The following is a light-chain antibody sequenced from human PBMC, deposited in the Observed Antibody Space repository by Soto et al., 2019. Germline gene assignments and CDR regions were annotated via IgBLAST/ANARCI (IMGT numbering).Light chain of an antibody. Sequence: EIVLTQSPATLSLSPGERATLSCRASQSVSSYLAFYQQKPGQAPRLLIYDASNRATGIPARFSGSGSGTDFTLTISRLEPEDFAVYYCQQYGTSEIIFGQGTRLEIK. CDR1: QSVSSY. J-gene: IGKJ5*01. V-gene: IGKV3-11*01. CDR3: QQYGTSEII. CDR2: DAS.